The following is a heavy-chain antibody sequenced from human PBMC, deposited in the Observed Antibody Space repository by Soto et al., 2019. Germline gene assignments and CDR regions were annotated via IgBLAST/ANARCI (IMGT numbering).Heavy chain of an antibody. Sequence: GGSLRLSCTASGFTFGDYAMSWVRQAPGKGLEWVGFIRSKAYGGTTEYAASVKGRFTISRDDSKSIAYLQMNSLKTEDTAVYYCTRAPSTDYDSRHYFDYWGQGTLVTVSS. CDR1: GFTFGDYA. D-gene: IGHD3-22*01. J-gene: IGHJ4*02. CDR2: IRSKAYGGTT. V-gene: IGHV3-49*04. CDR3: TRAPSTDYDSRHYFDY.